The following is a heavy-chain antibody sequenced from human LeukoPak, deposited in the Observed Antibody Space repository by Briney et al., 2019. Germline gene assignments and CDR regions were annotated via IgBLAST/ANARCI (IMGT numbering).Heavy chain of an antibody. V-gene: IGHV3-74*01. CDR3: ATVSAAGTGFSDH. Sequence: PGGSLRLSCAASGFTLSRYWMDWVRQAPGKGLVWVSHINTDGNIITYADSVKGRFTISRDNAKSSLYLQMNSLTAEDTAVYFCATVSAAGTGFSDHWGQGTLVTVSS. D-gene: IGHD6-13*01. CDR1: GFTLSRYW. J-gene: IGHJ4*02. CDR2: INTDGNII.